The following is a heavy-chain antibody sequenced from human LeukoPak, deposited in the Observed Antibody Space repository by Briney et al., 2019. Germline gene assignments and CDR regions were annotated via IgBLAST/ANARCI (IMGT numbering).Heavy chain of an antibody. V-gene: IGHV4-38-2*01. CDR2: IYHSGST. D-gene: IGHD2-2*01. CDR3: ARAFVVVPAAMYFAH. Sequence: KPSETLSLTCAVSGYSISSGYYWGWIRQPPGQGLEWIGSIYHSGSTYYNPSLKSRVTISVDTSKNQFSLKLSSVTAADTAVYYCARAFVVVPAAMYFAHWGQGTLVTVSS. CDR1: GYSISSGYY. J-gene: IGHJ5*02.